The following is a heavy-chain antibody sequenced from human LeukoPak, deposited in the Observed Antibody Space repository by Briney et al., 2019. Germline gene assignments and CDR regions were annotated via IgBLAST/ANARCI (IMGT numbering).Heavy chain of an antibody. CDR1: GYSISSGYY. V-gene: IGHV4-38-2*02. D-gene: IGHD3-10*01. CDR3: ARDRGGDY. J-gene: IGHJ4*02. Sequence: SETLSLTCTVSGYSISSGYYWGWIRQPPGKGLEWIGSIYHNGSTYYNPSLKSRVTISVDTSKNQFSLKLSSVTAADTAVYYCARDRGGDYWGQGTLVTVSS. CDR2: IYHNGST.